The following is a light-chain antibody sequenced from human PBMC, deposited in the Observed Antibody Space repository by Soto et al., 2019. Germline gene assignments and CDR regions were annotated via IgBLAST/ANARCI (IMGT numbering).Light chain of an antibody. J-gene: IGLJ2*01. CDR3: CSYAGSYTFP. CDR2: DVS. V-gene: IGLV2-11*01. CDR1: SSDVGGYNY. Sequence: QSALTQPRSVSGSPGQSVTISCTGTSSDVGGYNYVSWYQQHPGKAPKLMIYDVSKRPSGVPDRFSVSKSGNTASLTISGLQAEDEADYYCCSYAGSYTFPFGGGTKVTVL.